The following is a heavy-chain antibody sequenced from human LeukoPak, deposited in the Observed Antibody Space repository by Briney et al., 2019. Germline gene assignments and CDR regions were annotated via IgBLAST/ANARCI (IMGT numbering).Heavy chain of an antibody. CDR1: GGSISSGGYS. CDR2: IYHSGST. CDR3: ARDYDGVLDY. D-gene: IGHD3-3*01. Sequence: SETLSLTCAVSGGSISSGGYSWSWIRQPPGKGLEWIGYIYHSGSTYYYPSLKSQVTISVDRSKNQFSLKLSSVTAADTAVYYCARDYDGVLDYWGQGTPVTVSS. J-gene: IGHJ4*02. V-gene: IGHV4-30-2*01.